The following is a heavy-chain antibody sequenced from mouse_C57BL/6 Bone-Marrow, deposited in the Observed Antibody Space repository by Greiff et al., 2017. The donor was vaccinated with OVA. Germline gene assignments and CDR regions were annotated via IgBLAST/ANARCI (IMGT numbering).Heavy chain of an antibody. J-gene: IGHJ2*01. CDR3: ARSGIYCDFDC. Sequence: QVQLKESGAELMKPGASVKLSCKASGYTFTGYWIEWVKQRPGHGLEWIGVILPGSGSTNYNEKFKGKATLPADKSSNTAYMQLSSLTTEDSAIYYSARSGIYCDFDCWGRGTTLTVSS. D-gene: IGHD2-4*01. CDR2: ILPGSGST. V-gene: IGHV1-9*01. CDR1: GYTFTGYW.